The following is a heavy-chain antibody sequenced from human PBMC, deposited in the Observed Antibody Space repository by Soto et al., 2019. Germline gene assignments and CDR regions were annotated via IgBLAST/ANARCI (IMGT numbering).Heavy chain of an antibody. J-gene: IGHJ3*02. D-gene: IGHD3-3*01. Sequence: SETLSLTCTVSGGSISSSSYYWGWIRQPPGKGLEWIGSIYYSGSTYYNPSLKSRVTISVDTSKNQFSLKRSSVTAADTAVYYCARPTAVVRFLEWFRGEFAFDIWGQGTMVTVSS. CDR1: GGSISSSSYY. CDR2: IYYSGST. V-gene: IGHV4-39*01. CDR3: ARPTAVVRFLEWFRGEFAFDI.